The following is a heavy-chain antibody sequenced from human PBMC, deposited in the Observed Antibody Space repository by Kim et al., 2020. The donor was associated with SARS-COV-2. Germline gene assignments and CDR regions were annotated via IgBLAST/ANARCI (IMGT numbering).Heavy chain of an antibody. CDR2: LYSGAT. Sequence: LYSGATTSNPPLKSRVTISVDPSKNQVSLKLGSVTAADTAVYYCARGFDPWGQGTLVTVSS. CDR3: ARGFDP. J-gene: IGHJ5*02. V-gene: IGHV4-59*08.